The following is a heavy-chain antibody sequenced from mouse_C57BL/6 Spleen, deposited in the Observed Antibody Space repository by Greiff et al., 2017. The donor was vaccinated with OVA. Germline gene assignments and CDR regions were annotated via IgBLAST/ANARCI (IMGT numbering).Heavy chain of an antibody. CDR2: IDPSDSYT. V-gene: IGHV1-50*01. J-gene: IGHJ3*01. Sequence: VQLQQSGAELVKPGASVKLSCKASGYTFTSYWMQWVKQRPGQGLEWIGEIDPSDSYTNYNQKFKGKATLTVDTSSSTAYMQLSSLTSEDSAVYYCANYDYDFAYWGQGTLVTVSA. CDR3: ANYDYDFAY. D-gene: IGHD2-4*01. CDR1: GYTFTSYW.